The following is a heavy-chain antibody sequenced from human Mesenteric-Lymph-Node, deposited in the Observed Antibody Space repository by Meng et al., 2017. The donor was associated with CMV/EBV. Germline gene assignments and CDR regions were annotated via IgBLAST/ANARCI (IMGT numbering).Heavy chain of an antibody. D-gene: IGHD3-16*01. V-gene: IGHV6-1*01. CDR2: TYYRSKWYT. CDR3: LRDGTWGH. CDR1: GDSVSSNSAT. Sequence: LRLSCAISGDSVSSNSATWNWIRQSPSRGLEWLGRTYYRSKWYTDYAVSVKSRIAINPDTAKNQFSLQLNSVTPEDTAVYYCLRDGTWGHWGQGTLVTVSS. J-gene: IGHJ4*02.